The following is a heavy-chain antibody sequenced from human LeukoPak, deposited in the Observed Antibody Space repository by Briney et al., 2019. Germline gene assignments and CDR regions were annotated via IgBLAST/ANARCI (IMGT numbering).Heavy chain of an antibody. CDR2: INAGNGNT. CDR1: GYTFTSYA. Sequence: ASVKVSCKASGYTFTSYAMHWVRQAPGQRLEWMGWINAGNGNTKYSQEVQGRVTITRDTSASTAYMELSSLRSEDMAVYYCARATPTLRNAFDIWGQGTMVTVSS. D-gene: IGHD4-17*01. CDR3: ARATPTLRNAFDI. J-gene: IGHJ3*02. V-gene: IGHV1-3*03.